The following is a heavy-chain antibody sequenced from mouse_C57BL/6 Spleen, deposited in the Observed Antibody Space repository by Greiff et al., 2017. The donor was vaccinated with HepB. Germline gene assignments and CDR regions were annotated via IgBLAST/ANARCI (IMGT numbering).Heavy chain of an antibody. CDR2: ISYDGSN. Sequence: DVQLQESGPGLVKPSQSLSLTCSVTGYSITSGYYWNWIRQFPGNKLEWMGYISYDGSNNYNPSLKNRISITRDTSKNQFFLKLNSVTTEDTATYYCARELIPYAMDYWGQGTSVTVSS. D-gene: IGHD1-1*01. J-gene: IGHJ4*01. V-gene: IGHV3-6*01. CDR3: ARELIPYAMDY. CDR1: GYSITSGYY.